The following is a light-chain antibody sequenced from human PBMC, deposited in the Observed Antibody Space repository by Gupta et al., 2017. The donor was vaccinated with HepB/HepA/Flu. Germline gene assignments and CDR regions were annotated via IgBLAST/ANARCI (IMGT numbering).Light chain of an antibody. Sequence: DIQMTQSPSSLSASVGDRVMITCRASQSISSYLNWYQQKPGKAPKLLIYAASSLQSGVPSRFSGSGSGTDFTLTISSLQPEDFATYYCQQSYSTPPITFGQGTRLEIK. CDR2: AAS. CDR3: QQSYSTPPIT. CDR1: QSISSY. J-gene: IGKJ5*01. V-gene: IGKV1-39*01.